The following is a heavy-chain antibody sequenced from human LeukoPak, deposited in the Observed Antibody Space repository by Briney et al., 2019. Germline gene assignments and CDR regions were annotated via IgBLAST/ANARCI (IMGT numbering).Heavy chain of an antibody. J-gene: IGHJ4*02. CDR2: TYYRSKWYN. CDR1: GDSVSSNSAA. CDR3: ARGSTRGCCSSGGTCSSIYYFDY. D-gene: IGHD2-15*01. Sequence: SQTLSLTCAISGDSVSSNSAAWNWIRQSPSRGLEWLGRTYYRSKWYNDYAVSVKSRITINPDTSKNQFSLQLNSVTPEDTAVYYCARGSTRGCCSSGGTCSSIYYFDYWGQGTLVTVSS. V-gene: IGHV6-1*01.